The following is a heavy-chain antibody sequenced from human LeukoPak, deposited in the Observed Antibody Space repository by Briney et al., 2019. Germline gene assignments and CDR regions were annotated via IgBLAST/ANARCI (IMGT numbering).Heavy chain of an antibody. V-gene: IGHV4-34*01. CDR1: GGSFSGCY. Sequence: SETLSLTCAVYGGSFSGCYWSWIRQPPGKGLEWIGEINHSGSTNYNPSLKSRVTISVDTSKNQFSLKLSSVTAADTAVYYCARVSTMVRGVANWFDPWGQGTLVTVSS. J-gene: IGHJ5*02. CDR2: INHSGST. D-gene: IGHD3-10*01. CDR3: ARVSTMVRGVANWFDP.